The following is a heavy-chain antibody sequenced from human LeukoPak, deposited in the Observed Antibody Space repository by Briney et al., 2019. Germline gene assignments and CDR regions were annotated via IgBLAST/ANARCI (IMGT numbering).Heavy chain of an antibody. V-gene: IGHV3-30-3*01. CDR3: ARPFHKFFDY. CDR1: GFTFSSYA. J-gene: IGHJ4*02. Sequence: QPGRSLRLSCAASGFTFSSYAMHWVRQAPGKGLEWVAVISYDGNNDYYADSVKGRFTISRDNSKNTLYLQMNSLRTEDTAVYYCARPFHKFFDYWGQGTLVTVSS. CDR2: ISYDGNND. D-gene: IGHD3-3*02.